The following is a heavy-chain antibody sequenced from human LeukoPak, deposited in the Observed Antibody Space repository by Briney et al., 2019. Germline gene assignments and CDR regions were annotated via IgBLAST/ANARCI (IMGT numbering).Heavy chain of an antibody. CDR2: ISGSGGST. D-gene: IGHD1-26*01. V-gene: IGHV3-23*01. CDR3: AKDIVGAISYYYYYGMDV. CDR1: GFTFSSYA. Sequence: RGSLRLSCAASGFTFSSYAMSWVRQAPGKGLEWVSAISGSGGSTYYADSVKGRFTISRDNSKNTLYLQMNSLRAEDTAVYYCAKDIVGAISYYYYYGMDVWGQGTTVTVSS. J-gene: IGHJ6*02.